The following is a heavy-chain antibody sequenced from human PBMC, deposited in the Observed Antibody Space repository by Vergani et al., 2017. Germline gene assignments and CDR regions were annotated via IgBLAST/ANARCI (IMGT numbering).Heavy chain of an antibody. Sequence: QLQLQESGPGLVEPSETLSLTCTVSGASISSNSYYWGWVRQSPGNGLEWVGSIRYSGPTYYNLPLQSRTTISLDTSKNQFSLKLSSVTAADTALYFCERHDRNTYTGKMGWYDYWGQGILVTVSS. V-gene: IGHV4-39*01. D-gene: IGHD1-26*01. CDR1: GASISSNSYY. CDR2: IRYSGPT. CDR3: ERHDRNTYTGKMGWYDY. J-gene: IGHJ4*02.